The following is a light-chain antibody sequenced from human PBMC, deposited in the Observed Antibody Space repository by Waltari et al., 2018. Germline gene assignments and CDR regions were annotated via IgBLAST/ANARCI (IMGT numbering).Light chain of an antibody. CDR3: QQYADLPWT. V-gene: IGKV1-33*01. Sequence: DIQMTQSPSSLSASVGDRVTITCQAGQDISSYLNWYQQKAGKAPKLLMSAASNLEAGVPSRFSGDRFGTDFTFTITSLQSEDIATYYCQQYADLPWTFGQGTKVEIK. CDR2: AAS. CDR1: QDISSY. J-gene: IGKJ1*01.